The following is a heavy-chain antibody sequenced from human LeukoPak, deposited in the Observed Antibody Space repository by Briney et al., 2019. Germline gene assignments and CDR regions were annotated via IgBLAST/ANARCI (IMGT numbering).Heavy chain of an antibody. V-gene: IGHV1-3*03. CDR3: AKSINGFDP. CDR2: INGGNGNT. J-gene: IGHJ5*02. Sequence: GASVKVSCKASGYTFTSYAMHWVRQAPGQRLELMGWINGGNGNTKYSQEFQGRVTITRDTSASTAYMELRSLRSEDMAVYYCAKSINGFDPWGQGTLVTVSS. D-gene: IGHD3-10*01. CDR1: GYTFTSYA.